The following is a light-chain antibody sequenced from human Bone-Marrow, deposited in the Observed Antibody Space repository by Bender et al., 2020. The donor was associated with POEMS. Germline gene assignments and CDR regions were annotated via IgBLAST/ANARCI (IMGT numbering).Light chain of an antibody. Sequence: QSALTQPASVSGSPGQSITISCTGTSSNVGSYNLVSWYQQHPGKAPKLIIYEGNKRPSGVSNRFSGAKSGNTASLTISGLQAEDEGDYYCCSYAGRTTYVFGGGTKLTVL. CDR1: SSNVGSYNL. CDR2: EGN. V-gene: IGLV2-23*01. J-gene: IGLJ2*01. CDR3: CSYAGRTTYV.